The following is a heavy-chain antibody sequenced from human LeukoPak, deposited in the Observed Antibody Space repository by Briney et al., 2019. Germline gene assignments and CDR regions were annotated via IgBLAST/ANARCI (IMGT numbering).Heavy chain of an antibody. D-gene: IGHD6-19*01. CDR1: GFTFSSYA. CDR3: AKTKGIAVAGTCYFDY. CDR2: ISGSGGST. Sequence: GGSLRLSCAASGFTFSSYAMNWVRQAPGKGLEWVSAISGSGGSTYYADSVKGRFTISRDNSKNTLYLQMNSLRAEDTAVYYCAKTKGIAVAGTCYFDYWGQGTLVTVSS. J-gene: IGHJ4*02. V-gene: IGHV3-23*01.